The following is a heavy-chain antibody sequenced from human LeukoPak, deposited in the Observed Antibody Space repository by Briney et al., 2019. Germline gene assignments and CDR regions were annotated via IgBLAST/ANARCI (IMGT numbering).Heavy chain of an antibody. V-gene: IGHV3-33*01. Sequence: GGSLRLSCAASGFTFSSYGMHWVRQAPGKGLEWVAVIWYDGSNKCYADSVKGRFTISRDNSKNTLYLQMNSLRAEDTAVYYCARDRYYYDSSGWFYFDYWGQGTLVTVSS. CDR1: GFTFSSYG. CDR2: IWYDGSNK. CDR3: ARDRYYYDSSGWFYFDY. D-gene: IGHD3-22*01. J-gene: IGHJ4*02.